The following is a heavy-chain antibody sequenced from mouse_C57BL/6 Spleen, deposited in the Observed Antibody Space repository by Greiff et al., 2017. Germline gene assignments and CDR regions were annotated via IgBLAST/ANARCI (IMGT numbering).Heavy chain of an antibody. D-gene: IGHD1-1*01. J-gene: IGHJ3*01. CDR2: INPNYGTT. V-gene: IGHV1-39*01. CDR3: AREGYYGSSRGWLAY. CDR1: GYSFTDYN. Sequence: VQLQQSGPELVKPGASVKISCKASGYSFTDYNMNWVKQSHGKSLEWIGVINPNYGTTSYNQKFKGKATLTVDQSSSTAYMQLNSLTSEDSAVNDCAREGYYGSSRGWLAYWGQGTLVTVSA.